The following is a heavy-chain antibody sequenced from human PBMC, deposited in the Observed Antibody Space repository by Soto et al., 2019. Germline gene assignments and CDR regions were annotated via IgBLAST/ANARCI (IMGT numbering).Heavy chain of an antibody. CDR3: ARDKPPVTTPYYYYYGMDV. Sequence: GASVKVSCKASGHTFTGYYMHWVRQAPGQGLEWMGWINPNSGGTNYAQKFQGRVTMTRDTSISTAYMELSRLRSDDTAVYYCARDKPPVTTPYYYYYGMDVWGQGTTVTVSS. CDR1: GHTFTGYY. J-gene: IGHJ6*02. CDR2: INPNSGGT. D-gene: IGHD1-1*01. V-gene: IGHV1-2*02.